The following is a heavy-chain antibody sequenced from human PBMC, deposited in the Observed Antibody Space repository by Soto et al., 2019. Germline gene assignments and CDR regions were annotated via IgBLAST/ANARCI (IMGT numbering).Heavy chain of an antibody. CDR1: GGTFSSYS. J-gene: IGHJ4*02. CDR3: AREVYGDYGKPFDY. CDR2: ITPLFGSA. D-gene: IGHD4-17*01. V-gene: IGHV1-69*01. Sequence: QVQLVQSGAEVKKSGSSVKVSCKASGGTFSSYSISWVRQAPGQGLEWMGGITPLFGSANYAQKFQGRVTITADESTSTAYMQLSSLRSEDTAVYYCAREVYGDYGKPFDYWGQGTLVTVSS.